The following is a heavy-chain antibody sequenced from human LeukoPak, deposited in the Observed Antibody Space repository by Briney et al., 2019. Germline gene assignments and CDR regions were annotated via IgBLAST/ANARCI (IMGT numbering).Heavy chain of an antibody. CDR1: GFNFSNYA. V-gene: IGHV3-23*01. CDR2: VTGSSRYT. J-gene: IGHJ4*02. D-gene: IGHD2-2*01. Sequence: GGSLRLSCAASGFNFSNYAMTWVRQAPGKGLEWVSVVTGSSRYTYYADSVKGRFTISRDNSKNILYLEMNSLRVEDTAIYYCAKDRSSSTSCSNYWGQGTLVTVSS. CDR3: AKDRSSSTSCSNY.